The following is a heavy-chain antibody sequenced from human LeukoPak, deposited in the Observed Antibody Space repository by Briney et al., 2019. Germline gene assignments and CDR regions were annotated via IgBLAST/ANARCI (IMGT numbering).Heavy chain of an antibody. J-gene: IGHJ4*02. CDR2: INHSGST. CDR3: ARAWYQLLAYFDY. CDR1: GGSFSGYY. Sequence: SETLSLTCAVYGGSFSGYYWSWIRQPPGKGLEWIGEINHSGSTNYNPSLKRRVTISVDTSKNQFSLKLSSVTAADTAVYYCARAWYQLLAYFDYWGQGTLVTVSS. D-gene: IGHD2-2*01. V-gene: IGHV4-34*01.